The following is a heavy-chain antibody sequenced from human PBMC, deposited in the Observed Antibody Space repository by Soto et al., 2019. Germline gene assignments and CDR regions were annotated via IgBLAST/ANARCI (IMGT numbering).Heavy chain of an antibody. V-gene: IGHV3-73*01. Sequence: EVQLVESGGGLVQPGGSLNLSCAASGFTFSGSAMHWVRQASGKGLEWVGRIRSKANSYATAYAASVKGRFTISRDDSKNTAYLQMNSLKTEDTAVYYCTRCAQKDYGDYCDYWGQGTLVTVSS. CDR3: TRCAQKDYGDYCDY. J-gene: IGHJ4*02. CDR2: IRSKANSYAT. D-gene: IGHD4-17*01. CDR1: GFTFSGSA.